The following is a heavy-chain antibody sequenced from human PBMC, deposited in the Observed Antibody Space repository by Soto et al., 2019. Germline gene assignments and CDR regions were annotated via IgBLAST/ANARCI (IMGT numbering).Heavy chain of an antibody. CDR1: GFTFSSYG. CDR2: IWYDGSNK. J-gene: IGHJ6*02. CDR3: ARDLSYCSSTSCYYYGMDV. D-gene: IGHD2-2*01. V-gene: IGHV3-33*01. Sequence: GGSLRLSCAASGFTFSSYGMHWVRQAPGKGLEWVAVIWYDGSNKYYADSVKGRFTISRDNSKNTLYLQMNSLRAEDTAVYYCARDLSYCSSTSCYYYGMDVWGQGTTVTVSS.